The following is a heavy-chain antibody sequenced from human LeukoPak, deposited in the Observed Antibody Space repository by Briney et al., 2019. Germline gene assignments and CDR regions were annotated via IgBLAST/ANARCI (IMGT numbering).Heavy chain of an antibody. CDR2: VYYSGST. V-gene: IGHV4-31*03. CDR3: ARDRVAAAGLYGMDV. CDR1: GDSISTGGYY. J-gene: IGHJ6*02. D-gene: IGHD6-13*01. Sequence: SETLSLTCTVSGDSISTGGYYWYWIRQHPGKGLEWIGYVYYSGSTYYNPSFGSRLTISVDTSKNQFSLNLSSLTAADTAVYYCARDRVAAAGLYGMDVWGQGTTVTVSS.